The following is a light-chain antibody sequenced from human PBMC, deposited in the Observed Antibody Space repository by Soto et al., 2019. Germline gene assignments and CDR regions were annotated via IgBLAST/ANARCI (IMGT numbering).Light chain of an antibody. J-gene: IGKJ2*01. CDR3: QQYGSSPGT. Sequence: EIVLTQSPGTLSLSPGERATLSCRASQSVSSSYLAWYQQKPGQAPRLLIYGASSRATGIPDRFSGSGSGTDLTLTMIRLEPEDFAVYYCQQYGSSPGTFGQGTKLEIK. CDR2: GAS. CDR1: QSVSSSY. V-gene: IGKV3-20*01.